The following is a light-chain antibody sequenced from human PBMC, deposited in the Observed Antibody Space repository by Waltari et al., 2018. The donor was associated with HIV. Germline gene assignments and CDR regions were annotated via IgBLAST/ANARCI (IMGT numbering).Light chain of an antibody. Sequence: QSALTQPASMSGSPGQSITISCAGPTSDIGPSPTVSWYPQHTDRAPKLIIYDVSYRPSGVDSRFSGSKSGNTASLTISDLRSDDEAVYYCSSYRTTFIFGAGTKLNVL. V-gene: IGLV2-14*03. CDR2: DVS. CDR1: TSDIGPSPT. CDR3: SSYRTTFI. J-gene: IGLJ2*01.